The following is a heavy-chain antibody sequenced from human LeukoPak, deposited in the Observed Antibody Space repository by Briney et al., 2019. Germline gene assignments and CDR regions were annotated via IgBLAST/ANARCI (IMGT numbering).Heavy chain of an antibody. Sequence: PGGSLRLSCAASGFTFSSYGMHWVHQAPGKGLEWVAVIWYDGSNKYYADSVKGRFTISGDNSKNTLYLQMNSLRAEDTAVYYCAREGPYSSSSFDYWGQGTLVTVSS. J-gene: IGHJ4*02. D-gene: IGHD6-6*01. CDR3: AREGPYSSSSFDY. V-gene: IGHV3-33*01. CDR2: IWYDGSNK. CDR1: GFTFSSYG.